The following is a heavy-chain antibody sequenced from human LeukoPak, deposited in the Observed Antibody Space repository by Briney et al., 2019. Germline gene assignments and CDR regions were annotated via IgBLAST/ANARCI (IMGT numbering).Heavy chain of an antibody. J-gene: IGHJ4*02. CDR2: ISYDGSNK. Sequence: GGSPRLSCAASGFTFSSYAMHWVRQAPGKGLEWVAVISYDGSNKYYADSVKGRFTISRDNSKNTLYLQMNSLRAEDTAVYYCARDLNSNSGPGYYYDSSGFYSAHGGDYWGQGTLVTVSS. D-gene: IGHD3-22*01. CDR3: ARDLNSNSGPGYYYDSSGFYSAHGGDY. V-gene: IGHV3-30*04. CDR1: GFTFSSYA.